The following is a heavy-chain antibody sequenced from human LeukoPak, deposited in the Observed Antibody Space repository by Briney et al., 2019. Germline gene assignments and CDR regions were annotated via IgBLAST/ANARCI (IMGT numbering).Heavy chain of an antibody. J-gene: IGHJ4*02. V-gene: IGHV3-48*03. Sequence: GGSLRLSCAASGFTFSSYDMSWVRQAPGKGVEWVSYISTSGTIYYTDSVKGGSTISRDNANYSLYLQMNSLRAEDTAVYYCARDSLFDTSGYLFDCWGQGILVTVSS. CDR1: GFTFSSYD. D-gene: IGHD3-22*01. CDR3: ARDSLFDTSGYLFDC. CDR2: ISTSGTI.